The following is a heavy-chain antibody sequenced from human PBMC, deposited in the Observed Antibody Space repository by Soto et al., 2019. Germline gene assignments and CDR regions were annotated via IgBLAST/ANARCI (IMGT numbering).Heavy chain of an antibody. Sequence: ASVKVSCKASGGTFSSYAISWVRQAPGQGLEWMGGIIPIFGTANYAQKFQGRVTITADESTSTAYMELSSLRSEDTAVYYCARGGPLHYDILTGYDAFDIWGQGTMVTVSS. CDR3: ARGGPLHYDILTGYDAFDI. D-gene: IGHD3-9*01. J-gene: IGHJ3*02. V-gene: IGHV1-69*13. CDR1: GGTFSSYA. CDR2: IIPIFGTA.